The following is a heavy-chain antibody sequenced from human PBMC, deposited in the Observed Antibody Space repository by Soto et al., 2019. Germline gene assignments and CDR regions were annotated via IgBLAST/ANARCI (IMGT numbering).Heavy chain of an antibody. Sequence: SEPLSLTCPVSGSSISSSSYYWGWIRQPPGKGLEWIGRLHHSGSTYYNASLKSRVTISVDTSKNQFSLNLSSGTAADTAVYYCASDLVRAYYGMDVWGQGTTVT. V-gene: IGHV4-39*01. CDR2: LHHSGST. J-gene: IGHJ6*01. D-gene: IGHD3-10*01. CDR1: GSSISSSSYY. CDR3: ASDLVRAYYGMDV.